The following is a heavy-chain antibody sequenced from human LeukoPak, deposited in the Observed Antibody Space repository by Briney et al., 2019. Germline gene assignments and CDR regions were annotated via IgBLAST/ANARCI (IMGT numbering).Heavy chain of an antibody. CDR3: AREEGYSGYDYSGY. J-gene: IGHJ4*02. V-gene: IGHV1-18*01. CDR1: GGTFSSYG. Sequence: ASVKVSCKASGGTFSSYGISWVRQAPGQGLEWMGWISPYNGNTNYAQKLQGRVTMTTDTSTSTAYMELRSLRSDDTAVYYCAREEGYSGYDYSGYWGQGTLVTVSS. CDR2: ISPYNGNT. D-gene: IGHD5-12*01.